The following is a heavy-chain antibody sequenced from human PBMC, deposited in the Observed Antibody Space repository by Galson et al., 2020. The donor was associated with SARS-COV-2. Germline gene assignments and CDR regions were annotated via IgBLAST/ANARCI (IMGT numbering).Heavy chain of an antibody. D-gene: IGHD3-16*02. Sequence: SETLSLTCTVSGYSISSGYYWGWIRQPPGKGLEWIGSIYHSGSTYYNPSLKSRVTISVDTSKNQFSLELRSVTAEDTAVYSCARAQPYQYTWGTYRPGYFDRWGRGTLVTVSS. V-gene: IGHV4-38-2*02. CDR3: ARAQPYQYTWGTYRPGYFDR. CDR1: GYSISSGYY. J-gene: IGHJ2*01. CDR2: IYHSGST.